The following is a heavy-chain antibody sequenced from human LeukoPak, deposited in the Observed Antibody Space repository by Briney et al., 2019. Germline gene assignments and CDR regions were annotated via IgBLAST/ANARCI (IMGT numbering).Heavy chain of an antibody. CDR3: AKVPHYDILTGYYNHPYYYYYYMDV. J-gene: IGHJ6*03. CDR1: GFTFSNYD. Sequence: GSLRLSCAASGFTFSNYDMQWVRQAPGKGLEWVSVISNDGSHKYYADSVKGRFTISRDNSKNTLYLQMNSLRAEDTAVYYCAKVPHYDILTGYYNHPYYYYYYMDVWGKGTTVTVSS. CDR2: ISNDGSHK. D-gene: IGHD3-9*01. V-gene: IGHV3-30*18.